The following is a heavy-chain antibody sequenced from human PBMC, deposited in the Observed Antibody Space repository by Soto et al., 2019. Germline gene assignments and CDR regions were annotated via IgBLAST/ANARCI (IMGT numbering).Heavy chain of an antibody. V-gene: IGHV1-18*04. CDR1: GYTFTSYG. CDR3: ARGPRYCSTTSCFSGVTWFDP. J-gene: IGHJ5*02. D-gene: IGHD2-2*01. CDR2: ISSYNGNT. Sequence: WASVKVSCKASGYTFTSYGISWVRQAPGQGLEWMGWISSYNGNTNYAQKVQGRVTMTTDTSTSTTYMGLRSLRSDDTAVYYCARGPRYCSTTSCFSGVTWFDPWGQGTLVTVSS.